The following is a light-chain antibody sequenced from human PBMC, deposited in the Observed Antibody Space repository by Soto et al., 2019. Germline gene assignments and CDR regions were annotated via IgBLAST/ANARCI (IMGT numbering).Light chain of an antibody. CDR2: RAS. Sequence: IQLTQSPSSLSASVGDSVTITCRVSQTISTWLAWYKQKPGKAPKLLIYRASSLESGVPSRLTGSGSGTEFTLTISSLQPDDFATYYCQQYNSYWTFGHGTKVDI. J-gene: IGKJ1*01. CDR3: QQYNSYWT. V-gene: IGKV1-5*03. CDR1: QTISTW.